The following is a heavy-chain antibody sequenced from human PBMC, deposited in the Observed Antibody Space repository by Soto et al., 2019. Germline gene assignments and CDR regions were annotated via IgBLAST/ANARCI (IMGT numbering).Heavy chain of an antibody. CDR1: GYSFTDYH. Sequence: ASVKVSCKASGYSFTDYHIHWVRQAPGQGLEWLGRINPKSGGTSTAQTFQGWVTMTTDTSISPASMELTRLTSDDTAFYYCARGAETDFWTGYTTWLDHWGQGTMATVSS. V-gene: IGHV1-2*04. J-gene: IGHJ5*01. CDR3: ARGAETDFWTGYTTWLDH. D-gene: IGHD3-3*01. CDR2: INPKSGGT.